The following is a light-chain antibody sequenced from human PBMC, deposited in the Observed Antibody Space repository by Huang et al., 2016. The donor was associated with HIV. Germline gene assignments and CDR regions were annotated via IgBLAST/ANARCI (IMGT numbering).Light chain of an antibody. V-gene: IGKV3D-20*01. CDR3: QQYGSSPLT. CDR2: DAS. J-gene: IGKJ4*01. CDR1: QSLSSSY. Sequence: EIVLTQSPATLSLSPGERATLSCGASQSLSSSYLAWYQQKPGLAPRLLIYDASNRATGIPDRCSGSGSGTDFTLTISRLEPEDLAVYYCQQYGSSPLTFGGGTKVEIK.